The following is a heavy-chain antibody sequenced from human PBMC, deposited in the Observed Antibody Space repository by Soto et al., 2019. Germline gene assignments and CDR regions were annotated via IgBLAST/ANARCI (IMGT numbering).Heavy chain of an antibody. CDR3: ARGNYYGSGSYMVDP. Sequence: SVKVSCKAYGGTFTRYSVTWVRQSPGQGLEWMGEVIPMFGRVNYAQNFQGRVTIIADKSTSTGYMELSSLRSEDTAVYYCARGNYYGSGSYMVDPWGQGTLVSVS. CDR1: GGTFTRYS. V-gene: IGHV1-69*06. CDR2: VIPMFGRV. J-gene: IGHJ5*02. D-gene: IGHD3-10*01.